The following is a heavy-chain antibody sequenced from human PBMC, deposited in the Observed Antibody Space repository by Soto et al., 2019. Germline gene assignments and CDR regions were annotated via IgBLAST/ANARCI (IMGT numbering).Heavy chain of an antibody. CDR1: GGSVSGYY. J-gene: IGHJ5*02. D-gene: IGHD3-10*01. V-gene: IGHV4-34*01. CDR3: ARHSYYYGSTYGCWLDP. Sequence: SETLSLTCAVYGGSVSGYYWSWIRQPPGKGLEWIGEINHSGSTNYNPSLKSRVTISVDTSKNQFSLKLSSVTAADTAVYYCARHSYYYGSTYGCWLDPWGQGTLVTVSS. CDR2: INHSGST.